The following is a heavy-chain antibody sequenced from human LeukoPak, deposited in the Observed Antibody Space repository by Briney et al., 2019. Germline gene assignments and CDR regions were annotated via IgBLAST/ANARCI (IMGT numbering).Heavy chain of an antibody. V-gene: IGHV3-74*01. CDR2: INSDGSIT. CDR1: GFTFTTYW. Sequence: PGGSLRLSCAASGFTFTTYWMHWVRQAPGKGLVWVSHINSDGSITSYADSVKGRFTISRDNTKNTLYLQMNSLRAEDTAVYYCASSLGPLTEYWGQGTLVTVSS. D-gene: IGHD3-16*01. J-gene: IGHJ4*02. CDR3: ASSLGPLTEY.